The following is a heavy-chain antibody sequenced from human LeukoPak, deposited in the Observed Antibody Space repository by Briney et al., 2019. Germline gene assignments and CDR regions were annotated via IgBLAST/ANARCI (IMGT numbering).Heavy chain of an antibody. Sequence: SETLSLTCTVSGGSISSGGYYWSWIRLHPGKGLEWIGYIYYSGSTYYNPSLKSRVTISVDTSKNQFSLKLSSVTAADTAVYYCARDRRELELGKDYYYYGMDVWGQGTTVTVSS. J-gene: IGHJ6*02. CDR2: IYYSGST. CDR1: GGSISSGGYY. CDR3: ARDRRELELGKDYYYYGMDV. D-gene: IGHD1-7*01. V-gene: IGHV4-31*03.